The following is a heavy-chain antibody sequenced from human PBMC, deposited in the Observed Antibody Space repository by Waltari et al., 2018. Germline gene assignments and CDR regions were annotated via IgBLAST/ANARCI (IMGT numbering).Heavy chain of an antibody. V-gene: IGHV4-39*07. CDR3: ARDREGGIVYN. CDR1: GDSISSRSYY. Sequence: QLQLQESGPGLVKPSETLSPTCIVSGDSISSRSYYRGWIRQPPGKGLEWIGTISNGGNTFYNPSLKSRVTISVDTSKNQFSLRLSSVTAADTAVYYCARDREGGIVYNWGQGTLVTVSS. J-gene: IGHJ4*02. CDR2: ISNGGNT. D-gene: IGHD3-16*01.